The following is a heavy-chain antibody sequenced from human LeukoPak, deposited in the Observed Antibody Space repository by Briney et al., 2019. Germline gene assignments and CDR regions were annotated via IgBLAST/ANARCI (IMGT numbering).Heavy chain of an antibody. CDR3: ARAPPAGYYGSGSYYGDY. J-gene: IGHJ4*02. CDR2: ISSSSGYI. Sequence: GGSLRLSCAASGFTFSSYSMNWVRQAPGKGLEWVSSISSSSGYIYYADSVKGRFTISRDNAKNSLYLQMNSLRAEDTAVYYCARAPPAGYYGSGSYYGDYWGQGILVTVSS. V-gene: IGHV3-21*01. CDR1: GFTFSSYS. D-gene: IGHD3-10*01.